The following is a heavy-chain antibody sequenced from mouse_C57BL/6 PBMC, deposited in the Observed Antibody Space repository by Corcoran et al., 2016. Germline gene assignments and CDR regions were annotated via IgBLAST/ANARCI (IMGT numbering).Heavy chain of an antibody. Sequence: EVQRQQSGPELVKPGASVKISCKASGYTFTDYYMNWVKQSHGKSLEWIGDINPNNGGTRYNQKFKGKATLTVDKSSSTAYMELRSLTSEDSAVYYCARGGFYYGSSYVPYWSFDVWGTGTTVTVSS. V-gene: IGHV1-26*01. CDR1: GYTFTDYY. CDR2: INPNNGGT. D-gene: IGHD1-1*01. CDR3: ARGGFYYGSSYVPYWSFDV. J-gene: IGHJ1*03.